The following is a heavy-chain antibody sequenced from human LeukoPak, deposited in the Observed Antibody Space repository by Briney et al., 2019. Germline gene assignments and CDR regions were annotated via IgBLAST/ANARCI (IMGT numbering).Heavy chain of an antibody. J-gene: IGHJ3*02. CDR1: GYTFTSYY. D-gene: IGHD3-9*01. V-gene: IGHV1-46*01. Sequence: ASVKVSCKASGYTFTSYYMHWVRQAPGQGLEWMGIINPSGGSTSYAQKFQGRVTMTRDTSTSTVYMELSSLRSEDTAVYYCARRFYDILTGYSLDAFGIWGQGTMVTVSS. CDR3: ARRFYDILTGYSLDAFGI. CDR2: INPSGGST.